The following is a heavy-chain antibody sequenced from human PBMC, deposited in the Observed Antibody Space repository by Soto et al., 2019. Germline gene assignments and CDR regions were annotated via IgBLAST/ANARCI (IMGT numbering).Heavy chain of an antibody. D-gene: IGHD2-15*01. J-gene: IGHJ2*01. Sequence: QVQLVESGGGLVKPGGSLRLSCAASGFTFSDNYMSWVRQAPGKGLEWFSYISSSGGTVSYADSVKGRFTISRDNAKNTRYLQMNSLRADDTAVYYCARRGSGKYCDLWGRGTLVTVS. V-gene: IGHV3-11*01. CDR1: GFTFSDNY. CDR2: ISSSGGTV. CDR3: ARRGSGKYCDL.